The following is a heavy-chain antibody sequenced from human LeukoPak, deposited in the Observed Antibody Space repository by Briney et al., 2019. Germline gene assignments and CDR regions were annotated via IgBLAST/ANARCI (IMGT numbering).Heavy chain of an antibody. V-gene: IGHV3-7*04. J-gene: IGHJ5*01. CDR1: GFTFSSYW. Sequence: GGSLRLSCAASGFTFSSYWMAWVRQAPGKGLEWVANIKEDGSDKYYVDSVKGRFTTSRDNARNSLYLQMNSLRAEDTAVYYCARDKGYNCFDSWGQGTLVTVSS. CDR2: IKEDGSDK. CDR3: ARDKGYNCFDS.